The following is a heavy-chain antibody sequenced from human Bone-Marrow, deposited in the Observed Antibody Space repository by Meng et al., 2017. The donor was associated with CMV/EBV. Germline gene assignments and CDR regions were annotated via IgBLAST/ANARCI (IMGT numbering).Heavy chain of an antibody. CDR1: GFTFSSYG. D-gene: IGHD5-18*01. Sequence: GGSLRLSCAASGFTFSSYGMHWVRQAPGKGLEWVALIWYDGSNKYYADSVKGRFTISRDNSKNTLYLQMNSLRAEDTAVYYCAKDGQRGYYMDVCGQGTTVTVSS. V-gene: IGHV3-33*06. CDR2: IWYDGSNK. CDR3: AKDGQRGYYMDV. J-gene: IGHJ6*02.